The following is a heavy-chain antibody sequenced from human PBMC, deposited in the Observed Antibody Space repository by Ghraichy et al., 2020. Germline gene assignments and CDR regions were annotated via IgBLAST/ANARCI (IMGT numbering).Heavy chain of an antibody. V-gene: IGHV4-59*01. D-gene: IGHD2-21*02. Sequence: SETLSLTCSVSGGSIRGYYWSWIRQTPGKGLELIGYIYYSGSTNYNPSLESRVTISVDMSKNQFSLKLSSVTAADTAVYYCAKGNTKSGGDCSITWGQGTLVTVSS. CDR2: IYYSGST. CDR3: AKGNTKSGGDCSIT. CDR1: GGSIRGYY. J-gene: IGHJ5*02.